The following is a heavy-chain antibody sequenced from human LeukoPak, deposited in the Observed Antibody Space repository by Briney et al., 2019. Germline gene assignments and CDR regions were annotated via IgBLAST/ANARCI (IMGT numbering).Heavy chain of an antibody. V-gene: IGHV4-34*01. J-gene: IGHJ4*02. CDR2: INHSGST. Sequence: GSLRLSCAASGFTFSSYWMSWVRQPPGKGLEWIGEINHSGSTNYNPSLKSRVTISVDTSKNQFSLKLSSVTAADTAVYYCARGGWGTPDYWGQGTLVTVSS. CDR3: ARGGWGTPDY. D-gene: IGHD3-16*01. CDR1: GFTFSSYW.